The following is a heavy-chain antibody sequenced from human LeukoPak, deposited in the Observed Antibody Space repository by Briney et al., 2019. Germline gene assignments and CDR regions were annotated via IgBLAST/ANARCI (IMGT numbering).Heavy chain of an antibody. CDR2: ISSSGGMI. V-gene: IGHV3-48*03. CDR1: GFIFTSYE. Sequence: GGSLRLSCAASGFIFTSYEMNWVRQAPGKGLEWVSYISSSGGMIYYADSVKGRFTISRDNAKNSLYLQMNSLRAEDTAVYYCARGYCSGGSCYQGHYYYYMDVWGKGTTVTISS. CDR3: ARGYCSGGSCYQGHYYYYMDV. J-gene: IGHJ6*03. D-gene: IGHD2-15*01.